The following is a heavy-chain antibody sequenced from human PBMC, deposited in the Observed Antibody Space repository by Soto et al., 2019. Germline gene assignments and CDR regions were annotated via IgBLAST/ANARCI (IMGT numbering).Heavy chain of an antibody. CDR3: ALQGRSTIFGVVIWDYFDY. Sequence: SGPTLVNPTQTLTLTCTFSGFSLSTSGVGVGWIRQPPGKALEWLALIYWDDDKRYSPSLKSRLTITKDTSKNQVVLTMTNMDPVDTATYYCALQGRSTIFGVVIWDYFDYWGQGTLVTVSS. CDR1: GFSLSTSGVG. CDR2: IYWDDDK. D-gene: IGHD3-3*01. V-gene: IGHV2-5*02. J-gene: IGHJ4*02.